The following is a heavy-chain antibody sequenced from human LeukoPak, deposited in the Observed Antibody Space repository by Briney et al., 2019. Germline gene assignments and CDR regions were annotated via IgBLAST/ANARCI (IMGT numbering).Heavy chain of an antibody. V-gene: IGHV4-4*02. CDR2: IYHSGST. CDR1: GGSISSSNW. CDR3: ARRGCCSGGSCFPFDY. D-gene: IGHD2-15*01. J-gene: IGHJ4*02. Sequence: SETLSLTCAVSGGSISSSNWWSWVRQPPGKGLEWIGEIYHSGSTNYNPSLKSRVTISVDRSKNQFSLRLSSVTAADTAVYYCARRGCCSGGSCFPFDYWGQGTLVTVSS.